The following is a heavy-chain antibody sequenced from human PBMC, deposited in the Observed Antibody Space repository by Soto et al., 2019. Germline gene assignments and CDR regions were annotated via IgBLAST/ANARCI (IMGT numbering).Heavy chain of an antibody. CDR1: GGSVSTYY. V-gene: IGHV4-39*01. Sequence: SETLSLTCTVSGGSVSTYYCGWIRQPPGRGLEWIGSFQYRGSTYYNPSLKSRVTISVDTSRSQFSLKLYSVTAADTAVYYCARHDAIFTGDPPPNCFDPWSQGTLVTVSS. CDR2: FQYRGST. CDR3: ARHDAIFTGDPPPNCFDP. J-gene: IGHJ5*02. D-gene: IGHD3-9*01.